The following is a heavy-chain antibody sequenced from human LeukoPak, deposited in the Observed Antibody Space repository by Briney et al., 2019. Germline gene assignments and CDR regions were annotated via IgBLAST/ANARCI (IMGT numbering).Heavy chain of an antibody. CDR1: GGSISSYY. D-gene: IGHD6-19*01. V-gene: IGHV4-59*12. J-gene: IGHJ3*01. Sequence: RSSETLSLTCTVSGGSISSYYWNWIRQPPGKGLEWIGYIFYSGTTNYNPSLKSRLTLSVDTSKNQFSLRLSSVTAADTAVYYCARETEKQWQYWGQGTMVTVSS. CDR3: ARETEKQWQY. CDR2: IFYSGTT.